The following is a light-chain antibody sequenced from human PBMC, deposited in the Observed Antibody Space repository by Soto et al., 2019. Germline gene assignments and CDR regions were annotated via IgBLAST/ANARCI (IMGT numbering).Light chain of an antibody. V-gene: IGKV1-5*03. Sequence: DIQMTQSPSTLSASVGDRVTITCRASQSISSWLAWYQQKPGKAPKLLIYKASILESGVPSRFSGSGSGTEFTLTNNSLQPDDFATYYCQQYNTYWTFGQGTKVEIK. CDR1: QSISSW. CDR3: QQYNTYWT. J-gene: IGKJ1*01. CDR2: KAS.